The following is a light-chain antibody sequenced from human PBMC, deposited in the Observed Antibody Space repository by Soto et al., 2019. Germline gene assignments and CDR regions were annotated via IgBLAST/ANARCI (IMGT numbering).Light chain of an antibody. J-gene: IGKJ1*01. CDR1: QNIERY. Sequence: IQMTHSPSSLSASLRHGFPNTFRPSQNIERYMAWYQQKPGRAPSLIIYDASTLERGVPSRFSGSGSGTEFTLIISNLQPDDFATYYCQQFKDYVWTFGQGTKVDIK. V-gene: IGKV1-5*01. CDR3: QQFKDYVWT. CDR2: DAS.